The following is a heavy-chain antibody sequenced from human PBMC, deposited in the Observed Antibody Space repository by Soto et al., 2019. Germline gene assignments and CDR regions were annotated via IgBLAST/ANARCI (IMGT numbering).Heavy chain of an antibody. Sequence: PSETLSLTCAVSGYSISNVYYWAWLWQPPGKGLEWIGSQYRGSSYYTPSLKRRNFITRDMSKRHFSLNLNSVTATDTATYYCAAVRGVTTWPEGIFDYWGQRPLVTVSS. D-gene: IGHD2-21*02. J-gene: IGHJ4*02. CDR1: GYSISNVYY. CDR3: AAVRGVTTWPEGIFDY. V-gene: IGHV4-38-2*01. CDR2: QYRGSS.